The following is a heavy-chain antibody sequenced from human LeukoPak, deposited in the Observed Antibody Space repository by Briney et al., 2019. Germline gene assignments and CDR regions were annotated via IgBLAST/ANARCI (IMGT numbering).Heavy chain of an antibody. CDR3: ARDCPSGCHHH. CDR2: IKQDGSEK. D-gene: IGHD6-19*01. CDR1: GFSLSRNA. Sequence: GGSLRLSCAVSGFSLSRNAMTWVRQAPGKGLEWVANIKQDGSEKYYVDSVKGRFTISRDNAKNSLYLQMNSLRAEDTAVYYCARDCPSGCHHHWGQGTLVTVSS. V-gene: IGHV3-7*03. J-gene: IGHJ4*02.